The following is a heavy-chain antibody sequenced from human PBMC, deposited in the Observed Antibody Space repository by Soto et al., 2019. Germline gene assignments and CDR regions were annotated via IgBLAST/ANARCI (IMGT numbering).Heavy chain of an antibody. J-gene: IGHJ5*02. CDR1: GFSLSTSGVG. CDR3: AHSSNLRITMVRGVIYQLNWFDP. D-gene: IGHD3-10*01. V-gene: IGHV2-5*02. Sequence: SGPTLVKPTQTLTLTCTFSGFSLSTSGVGVGWIRQPPGKALEWLALIYWDDDKRYSPSLKSRLTITKDTSKNQVVLTMTNMDPVDTATYYCAHSSNLRITMVRGVIYQLNWFDPWGQGTLVTVSS. CDR2: IYWDDDK.